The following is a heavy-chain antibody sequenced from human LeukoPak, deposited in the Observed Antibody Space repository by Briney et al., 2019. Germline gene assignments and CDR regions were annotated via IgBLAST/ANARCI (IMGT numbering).Heavy chain of an antibody. V-gene: IGHV4-34*01. CDR2: INHSGST. CDR3: ARARYVRCLDY. J-gene: IGHJ4*02. Sequence: SETLSLTCAVYGGSFSGYYWSWIRQPPGKGLEWIGEINHSGSTNYNPSLKSRVTISVDTSKNQFSLKLSSVTAADTAVYYCARARYVRCLDYWGQGTLVAVSS. D-gene: IGHD4-17*01. CDR1: GGSFSGYY.